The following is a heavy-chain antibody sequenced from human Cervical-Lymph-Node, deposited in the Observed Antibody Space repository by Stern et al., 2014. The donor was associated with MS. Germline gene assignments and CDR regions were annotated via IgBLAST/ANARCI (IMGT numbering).Heavy chain of an antibody. D-gene: IGHD3-22*01. Sequence: EVQLVESGAEVKKPGESLKISCEGSGYTFSNYWIAWVRQMPGKGLEWMGIIYPGDSNTRYSPSFQGHVTISADKSINTAYLQWSSLKASDTAMYYCARHRRVYYDNSGYIDSWGQGTLVSVSS. CDR2: IYPGDSNT. CDR1: GYTFSNYW. V-gene: IGHV5-51*01. CDR3: ARHRRVYYDNSGYIDS. J-gene: IGHJ4*02.